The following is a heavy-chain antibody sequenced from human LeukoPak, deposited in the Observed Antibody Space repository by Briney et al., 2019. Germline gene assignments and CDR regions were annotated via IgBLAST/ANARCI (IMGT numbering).Heavy chain of an antibody. CDR2: ISGSGGST. CDR1: GFTFSSYA. CDR3: AKQDAYCGGDCYSIDY. D-gene: IGHD2-21*02. J-gene: IGHJ4*02. Sequence: AGGSVRLSCAASGFTFSSYAMSWVRQAPGKGLEWVSAISGSGGSTYYADSVKGRFTISRDNSKNTLYLQMNSLRAEDTAVYYCAKQDAYCGGDCYSIDYWGQGTLVTVSS. V-gene: IGHV3-23*01.